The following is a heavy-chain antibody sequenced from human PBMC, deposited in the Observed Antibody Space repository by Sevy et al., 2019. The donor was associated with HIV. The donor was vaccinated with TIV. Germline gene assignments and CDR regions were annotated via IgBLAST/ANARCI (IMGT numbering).Heavy chain of an antibody. D-gene: IGHD6-19*01. Sequence: GGSLRLSCVASGFTFSSYSMNWVRQAPGKGLEWVSYISSSSNSSRTLYYADSMKGRYSISRDNANNSVHLQMTSLRVEDTAVYYCARPDLSGWYFDFWGHGTLVTVSS. J-gene: IGHJ4*01. CDR1: GFTFSSYS. V-gene: IGHV3-48*01. CDR3: ARPDLSGWYFDF. CDR2: ISSSSNSSRTL.